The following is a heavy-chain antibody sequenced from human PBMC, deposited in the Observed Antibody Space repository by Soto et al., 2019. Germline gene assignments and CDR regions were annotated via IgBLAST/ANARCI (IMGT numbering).Heavy chain of an antibody. CDR2: IYYSGST. CDR3: ARLPEGLGSSPHYFDY. Sequence: SETLSLTCTVSGGSISSSSYYWGWIRQPPGKGLEWIGSIYYSGSTYYNPSLKSRVTISVDTSKNQFSLKLSSVTAADTAVYYCARLPEGLGSSPHYFDYWGQGTLVTVSS. CDR1: GGSISSSSYY. V-gene: IGHV4-39*01. D-gene: IGHD6-13*01. J-gene: IGHJ4*02.